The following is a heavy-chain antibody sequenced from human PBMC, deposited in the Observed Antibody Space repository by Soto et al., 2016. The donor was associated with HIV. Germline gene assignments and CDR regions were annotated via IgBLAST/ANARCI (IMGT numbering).Heavy chain of an antibody. CDR2: IYASGAT. CDR3: ARHRAREGVQLWPD. V-gene: IGHV4-61*02. D-gene: IGHD5-18*01. J-gene: IGHJ4*02. Sequence: QVELKESGPGLVKPSETLSLTCDVSGGSISIGKYYWSWIRQPAGKRLEWIGRIYASGATKYNPSLKSRVTISVDTSNNHFSLKLDSVTVADTAVYYCARHRAREGVQLWPDWGQGTLVTGLL. CDR1: GGSISIGKYY.